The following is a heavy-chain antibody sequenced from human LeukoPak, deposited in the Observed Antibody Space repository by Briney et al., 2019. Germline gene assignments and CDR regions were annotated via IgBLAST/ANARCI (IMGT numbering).Heavy chain of an antibody. CDR3: ARAAYCGGDCYPLDY. D-gene: IGHD2-21*02. J-gene: IGHJ4*02. V-gene: IGHV3-48*03. CDR2: IRSRGSTI. Sequence: GGSLRLSCAASGFTFSSYEMNWVRQPPGNGLEWVSYIRSRGSTIYYADSVKGRLTIPRDNAKNSLYLQMNSVRAEDTAVYYCARAAYCGGDCYPLDYWGQGTLVTVSS. CDR1: GFTFSSYE.